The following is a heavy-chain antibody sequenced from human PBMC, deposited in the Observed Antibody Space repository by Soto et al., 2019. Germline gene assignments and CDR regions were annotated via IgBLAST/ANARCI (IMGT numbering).Heavy chain of an antibody. CDR3: ARDESKGSAYRSGWYAFDI. CDR2: IIPIFGTA. D-gene: IGHD6-19*01. J-gene: IGHJ3*02. CDR1: GGTFSSYA. V-gene: IGHV1-69*06. Sequence: SVKVSCKASGGTFSSYAISWVRQAPGQGLEWMGGIIPIFGTANYAQKFQGRVTITADKSTSTAYMELSSLRSEDTAVSYCARDESKGSAYRSGWYAFDIWGQGQIVTVS.